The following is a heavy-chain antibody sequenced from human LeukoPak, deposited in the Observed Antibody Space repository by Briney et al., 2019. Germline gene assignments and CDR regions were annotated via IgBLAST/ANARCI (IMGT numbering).Heavy chain of an antibody. D-gene: IGHD3-22*01. CDR3: ASVGYYYDSSGYRF. Sequence: ASVKVSCKASGYTFTGYYIHWVRQAPGQGLEWMGWINPNSGGTNYAQNFQGRVTMTRDTSISTAYMELSRLKSDDTAVYYCASVGYYYDSSGYRFWGQGTLVTVSS. V-gene: IGHV1-2*02. J-gene: IGHJ4*02. CDR1: GYTFTGYY. CDR2: INPNSGGT.